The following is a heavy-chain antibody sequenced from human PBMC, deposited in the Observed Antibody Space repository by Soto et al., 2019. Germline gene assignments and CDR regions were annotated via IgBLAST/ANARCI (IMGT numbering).Heavy chain of an antibody. CDR3: ASLEEYCSGGSCSPGIHTQDAFDI. CDR1: GFTFDDYA. D-gene: IGHD2-15*01. CDR2: ISWNSGSI. Sequence: GGSLRLSCAASGFTFDDYAMHWVRQAPGKGLEWVSGISWNSGSIGYADSVKGRFTISRDNAKNSLYLQMNSLRAEDTALYYCASLEEYCSGGSCSPGIHTQDAFDIWGQGTMVTVSS. J-gene: IGHJ3*02. V-gene: IGHV3-9*01.